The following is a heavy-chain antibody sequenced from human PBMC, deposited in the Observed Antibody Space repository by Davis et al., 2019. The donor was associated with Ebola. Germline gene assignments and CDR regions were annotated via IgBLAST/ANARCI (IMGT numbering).Heavy chain of an antibody. Sequence: GESLKISCAASGFTFSSYAMSWVRQAPGKGLEWVSAISGSGGSTYYADSVKGRFTISRDNSKNTLYLQMNSLRAEDTAVYYCAKDHYARPRYYYGMDVWGQGTTVTVSS. CDR3: AKDHYARPRYYYGMDV. D-gene: IGHD3-16*01. CDR2: ISGSGGST. CDR1: GFTFSSYA. J-gene: IGHJ6*02. V-gene: IGHV3-23*01.